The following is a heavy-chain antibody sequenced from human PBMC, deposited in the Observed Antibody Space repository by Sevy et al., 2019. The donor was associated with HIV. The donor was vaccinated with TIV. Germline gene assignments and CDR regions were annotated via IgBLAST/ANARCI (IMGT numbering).Heavy chain of an antibody. CDR1: GYTFTSYG. CDR2: ISAYNGNT. CDR3: ARDWQQLVPNYYYYYGMDV. D-gene: IGHD6-13*01. J-gene: IGHJ6*02. V-gene: IGHV1-18*01. Sequence: ASVKVSCKASGYTFTSYGISWVRQAPGQGLEWMGGISAYNGNTNYAQKLQGRVTMTTDTSTSTAYMELRSLRSDDTAVYYCARDWQQLVPNYYYYYGMDVWGQGTTVTVSS.